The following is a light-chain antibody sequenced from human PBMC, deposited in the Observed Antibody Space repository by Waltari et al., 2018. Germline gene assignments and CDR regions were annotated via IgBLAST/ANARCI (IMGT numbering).Light chain of an antibody. CDR1: QSVLYSSNNKNY. V-gene: IGKV4-1*01. CDR2: WAS. J-gene: IGKJ4*01. Sequence: DIVMTQSPDSLAVSSGERATINCKSSQSVLYSSNNKNYLAWYQQKPVQPPKLLIYWASTRESGVPDRFSGSGSGTDFTLTISSLQAEDVAVYYCQQYYSTPLTFGGGTKVEIK. CDR3: QQYYSTPLT.